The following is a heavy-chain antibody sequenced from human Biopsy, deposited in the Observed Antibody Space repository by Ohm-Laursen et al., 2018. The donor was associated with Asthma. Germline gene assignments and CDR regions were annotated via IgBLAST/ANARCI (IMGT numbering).Heavy chain of an antibody. D-gene: IGHD6-19*01. V-gene: IGHV3-30-3*01. CDR2: ISYDGSSI. CDR1: RFTYA. Sequence: SLRLSCSATRFTYAMHWVRQAPGKGLEWVAVISYDGSSIYYADSVKGRFIISRDNSKNTLSLQMNSLTAEDTAVYYCAREGVAGTHIEDWGQGTLVTVSS. CDR3: AREGVAGTHIED. J-gene: IGHJ4*02.